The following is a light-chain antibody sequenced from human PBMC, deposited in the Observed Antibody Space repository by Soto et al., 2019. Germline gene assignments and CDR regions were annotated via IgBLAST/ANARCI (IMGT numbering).Light chain of an antibody. CDR2: GAS. Sequence: IVLTPSPSTLSFSPGERATLSCRASQSVSSTYLAWYQQKPGQAPRLLIYGASSRATGIPDRFSGSGSGTDFTLTISRLEPEDFAVYFCQHYGNSLWTFGQGTKVDIK. J-gene: IGKJ1*01. V-gene: IGKV3-20*01. CDR1: QSVSSTY. CDR3: QHYGNSLWT.